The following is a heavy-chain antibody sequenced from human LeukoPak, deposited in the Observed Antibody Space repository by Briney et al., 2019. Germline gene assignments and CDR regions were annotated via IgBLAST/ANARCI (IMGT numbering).Heavy chain of an antibody. CDR3: ARDPRGIVGANHNWFDP. D-gene: IGHD1-26*01. V-gene: IGHV4-30-4*08. Sequence: SQTLSLTCTVSGGSISSGDYYWSWIRQPPGKGLEWIGYIYYSGSTYYNPSLKSRVTMSVDTSKSQFSLKLISVTAADTAVYYCARDPRGIVGANHNWFDPWGQGTLVTVSS. J-gene: IGHJ5*02. CDR2: IYYSGST. CDR1: GGSISSGDYY.